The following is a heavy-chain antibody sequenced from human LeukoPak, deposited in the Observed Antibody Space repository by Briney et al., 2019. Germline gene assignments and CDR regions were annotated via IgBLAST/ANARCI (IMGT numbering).Heavy chain of an antibody. D-gene: IGHD3-22*01. J-gene: IGHJ4*02. V-gene: IGHV3-21*01. CDR3: APYYYDSSGYYIDY. CDR2: ISSSSSYI. Sequence: GGSLRLSCAASGFTFSSYSMNWVRQAPGKGLEWVSSISSSSSYIYCADSVKGRFTISRDNAKNSLYLQMNSLRAEDTAVYYCAPYYYDSSGYYIDYWGQGTLVTVSS. CDR1: GFTFSSYS.